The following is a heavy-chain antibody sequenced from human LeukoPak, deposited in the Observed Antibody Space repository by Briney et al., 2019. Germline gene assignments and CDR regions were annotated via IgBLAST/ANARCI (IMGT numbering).Heavy chain of an antibody. D-gene: IGHD2-15*01. CDR1: GFTFSSYA. CDR2: ISGGGGST. Sequence: NPGGSLRLSCAASGFTFSSYAMSWVRQAPGKGLEWVSAISGGGGSTYYVDSVKGRFTISRDNSKNTLYLQMNSLRAEDTAVYYCAKDCDGGGSCYFDVWGKGTTVTVSS. CDR3: AKDCDGGGSCYFDV. V-gene: IGHV3-23*01. J-gene: IGHJ6*03.